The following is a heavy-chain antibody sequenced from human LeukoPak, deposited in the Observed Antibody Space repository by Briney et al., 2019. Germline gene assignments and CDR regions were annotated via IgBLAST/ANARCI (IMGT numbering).Heavy chain of an antibody. V-gene: IGHV1-69*05. CDR2: IIPIFGTA. Sequence: ASVKVSCKASGGTFSSYAISWVRQAPGQGLEWMGRIIPIFGTANYAQKLQGRVTMTTDTSTSTAYMELRSLRSDDTAVYYCAASATGLWVPAASSSWFDPWGQGTLVTVSS. J-gene: IGHJ5*02. CDR3: AASATGLWVPAASSSWFDP. D-gene: IGHD2-2*01. CDR1: GGTFSSYA.